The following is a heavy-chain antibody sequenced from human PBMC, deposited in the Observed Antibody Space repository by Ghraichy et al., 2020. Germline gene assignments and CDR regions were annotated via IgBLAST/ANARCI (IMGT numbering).Heavy chain of an antibody. CDR1: GGSFSGYH. J-gene: IGHJ6*02. CDR2: INHSGST. CDR3: ASMDTSDYYYSGMDV. D-gene: IGHD3-22*01. V-gene: IGHV4-34*01. Sequence: GSLRLSGAVYGGSFSGYHWNWIRQPPGKGLEWIGEINHSGSTNYNPSLKNRVTISVDTSKNQFSLSLSSVTAADTAVYYCASMDTSDYYYSGMDVWGQGTTVTVSS.